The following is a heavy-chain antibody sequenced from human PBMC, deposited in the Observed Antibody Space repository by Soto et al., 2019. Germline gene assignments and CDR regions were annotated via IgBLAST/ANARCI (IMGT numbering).Heavy chain of an antibody. J-gene: IGHJ4*02. Sequence: QVQLVQSGAEVKKPGASVKVSCKASGDTFASYGISWVRQAPGQGLEWMGWISVNSGNTNYAQNFQGRVTMTTDTSTTTVFMELRSLRSDDTAVYYCAGGIRVVQGSDYWGQGTLVTVSS. CDR1: GDTFASYG. CDR2: ISVNSGNT. V-gene: IGHV1-18*01. D-gene: IGHD2-2*01. CDR3: AGGIRVVQGSDY.